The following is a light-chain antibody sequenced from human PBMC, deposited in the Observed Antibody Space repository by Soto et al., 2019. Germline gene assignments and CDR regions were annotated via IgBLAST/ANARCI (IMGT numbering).Light chain of an antibody. V-gene: IGKV3-20*01. J-gene: IGKJ1*01. CDR1: QSVRSSH. CDR3: QQYGSSPTT. CDR2: GAS. Sequence: EIVLTQSPGTLSLSPVERATLSCRTSQSVRSSHLAWYQQKPGQAPRLLIYGASSRATGIPDRFSGSGSGTDFTLTISRLEPEDFAVYYCQQYGSSPTTFGQGTKVDIK.